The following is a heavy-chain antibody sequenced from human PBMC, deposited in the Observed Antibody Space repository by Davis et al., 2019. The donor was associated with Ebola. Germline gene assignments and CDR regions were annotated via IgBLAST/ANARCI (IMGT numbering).Heavy chain of an antibody. CDR3: AKALGDCSGGACLTFDY. V-gene: IGHV3-23*01. D-gene: IGHD2-15*01. CDR2: ISGSGGST. Sequence: GESLKISCAASGFTFSSYAMSWVRQAPGKGLEWVSAISGSGGSTYYADSVKGRFTISRDNSKNTLYLQMNSLRPDDTAVYYCAKALGDCSGGACLTFDYWGQGTLAFVSS. J-gene: IGHJ4*02. CDR1: GFTFSSYA.